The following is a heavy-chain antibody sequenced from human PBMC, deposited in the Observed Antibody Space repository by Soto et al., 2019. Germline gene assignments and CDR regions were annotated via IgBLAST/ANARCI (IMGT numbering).Heavy chain of an antibody. Sequence: ASVKVSCKASGGTLSTYAISWVRQDPGQGLEWMGGIIPIFGTANYAQKFQGRVTITADESTSTAYMELRSLRSADPAVYYCAGENYDSLTGPTQYFQHWGQGTRVTVAS. CDR1: GGTLSTYA. CDR2: IIPIFGTA. J-gene: IGHJ1*01. V-gene: IGHV1-69*13. D-gene: IGHD3-9*01. CDR3: AGENYDSLTGPTQYFQH.